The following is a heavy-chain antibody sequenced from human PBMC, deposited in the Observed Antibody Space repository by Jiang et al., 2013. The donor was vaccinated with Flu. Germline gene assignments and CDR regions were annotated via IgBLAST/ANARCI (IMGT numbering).Heavy chain of an antibody. D-gene: IGHD3-9*01. J-gene: IGHJ4*02. Sequence: LLKPSETLSPTCTVSGYSISSDYYWGWIRQPPGRGLEWIGNMYHSETTYYNPSLKSRVTIAKDTSKNQVSLKLNSVTAADTAVYYCATFSSDWFVDYWGQGTLVAVSS. CDR1: GYSISSDYY. CDR3: ATFSSDWFVDY. V-gene: IGHV4-38-2*02. CDR2: MYHSETT.